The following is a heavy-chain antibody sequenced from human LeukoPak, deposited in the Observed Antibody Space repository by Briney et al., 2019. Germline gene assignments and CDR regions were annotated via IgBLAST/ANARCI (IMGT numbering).Heavy chain of an antibody. Sequence: ASVKVSCKASGYTFTSYGINWVRQAPGQGLEWMGWMNPNSGNTGYAQKFQGRVTMTRNTSISTAYMELSSLRSEDTAVYYCARVKKYYYDSPEDYWGQGTLVTVSS. CDR3: ARVKKYYYDSPEDY. D-gene: IGHD3-22*01. V-gene: IGHV1-8*02. CDR1: GYTFTSYG. J-gene: IGHJ4*02. CDR2: MNPNSGNT.